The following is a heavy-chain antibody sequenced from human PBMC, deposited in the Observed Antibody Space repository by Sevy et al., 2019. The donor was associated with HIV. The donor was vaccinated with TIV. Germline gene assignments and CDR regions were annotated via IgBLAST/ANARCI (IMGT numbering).Heavy chain of an antibody. V-gene: IGHV4-31*03. CDR2: IYYSGST. J-gene: IGHJ4*02. CDR1: GGSISSGGYY. D-gene: IGHD1-1*01. CDR3: ARFVPGTYFDY. Sequence: SKTLSLTCTVSGGSISSGGYYWSWIRQHPGKGLEWIGYIYYSGSTYYNPSLKSRVTISVDTSKNQFSLKLSSVTAADTAVYYCARFVPGTYFDYWGQGTLVTVSS.